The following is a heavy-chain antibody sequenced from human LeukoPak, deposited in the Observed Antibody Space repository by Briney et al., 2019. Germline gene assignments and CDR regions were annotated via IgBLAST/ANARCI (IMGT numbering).Heavy chain of an antibody. CDR3: AKGDPWLVLGVLSDY. V-gene: IGHV3-30*02. Sequence: GGSLRLSRAASGLTFSSYGMHWVRQAPGKGLEWVAFIRYDGSNKYYADSVKGRFTISRENSKNTLYLQMTSLRAEDRAVYYCAKGDPWLVLGVLSDYWGQGTLVTVSS. J-gene: IGHJ4*02. CDR1: GLTFSSYG. D-gene: IGHD6-19*01. CDR2: IRYDGSNK.